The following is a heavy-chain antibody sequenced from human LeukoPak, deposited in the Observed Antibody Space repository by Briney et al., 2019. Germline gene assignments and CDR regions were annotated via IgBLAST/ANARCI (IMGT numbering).Heavy chain of an antibody. J-gene: IGHJ3*02. CDR1: GGSISSGGYY. CDR2: IFYSGST. V-gene: IGHV4-31*03. D-gene: IGHD3-10*01. CDR3: ARRGPYGSGSPDAFDI. Sequence: SETLSLTCTVSGGSISSGGYYWSWIRQHPGKGLEWIGYIFYSGSTYYNPSLKSRVTISVDTSKNQFSLKLSSVTAADTAVYYCARRGPYGSGSPDAFDIWGQGTMVTVSS.